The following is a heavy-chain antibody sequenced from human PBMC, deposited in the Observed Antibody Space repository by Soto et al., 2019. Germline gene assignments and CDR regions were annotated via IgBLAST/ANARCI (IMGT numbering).Heavy chain of an antibody. V-gene: IGHV2-5*02. D-gene: IGHD6-6*01. J-gene: IGHJ4*02. CDR3: VHRGQQLVQAQGLWLATYFFDY. CDR2: IYWDDDK. Sequence: SGPTLVNPTQTLTLTCTFSGFSLSTTGVGVGWIRQPPGKALEWLALIYWDDDKRYSPSLKSRLTITKDTSNNQVVLTMTNMDPVDTATYYCVHRGQQLVQAQGLWLATYFFDYWGQGTLVTVSS. CDR1: GFSLSTTGVG.